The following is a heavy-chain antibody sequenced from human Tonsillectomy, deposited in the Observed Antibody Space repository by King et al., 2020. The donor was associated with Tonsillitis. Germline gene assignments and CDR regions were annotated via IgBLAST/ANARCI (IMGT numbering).Heavy chain of an antibody. J-gene: IGHJ5*02. CDR3: TTDLGVGWSGRGWFDP. CDR1: GFTFSNAW. D-gene: IGHD6-19*01. Sequence: VQLVESGGGLVKAGGSLRLSCAASGFTFSNAWMSWVRQAPGKGLEWVGRIKSKTDGGTTDYAAPVKGRFTISRDDSKNTLYLQMNSLKTEDTAVYYCTTDLGVGWSGRGWFDPWGQGTLVTVSS. V-gene: IGHV3-15*01. CDR2: IKSKTDGGTT.